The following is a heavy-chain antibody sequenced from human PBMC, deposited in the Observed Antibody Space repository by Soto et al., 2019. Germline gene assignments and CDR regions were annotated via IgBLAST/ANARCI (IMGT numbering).Heavy chain of an antibody. Sequence: QVQLVQSGAEVKKPGASVKVSCKASGYTFTSYYMHWVRQAPGQGLELMGIINPSGTTTDYAQKFQGRVTMTRDTPTSKYYMELSSLRSEDPAVYYFARPQIASHYYYGMDVWGPGTTVTVSS. CDR3: ARPQIASHYYYGMDV. J-gene: IGHJ6*02. CDR2: INPSGTTT. D-gene: IGHD2-2*01. V-gene: IGHV1-46*01. CDR1: GYTFTSYY.